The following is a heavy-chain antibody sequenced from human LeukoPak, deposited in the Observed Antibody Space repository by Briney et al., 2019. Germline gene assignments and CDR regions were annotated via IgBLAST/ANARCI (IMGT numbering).Heavy chain of an antibody. CDR1: GFTFSSYW. Sequence: PGGSLRPSCAASGFTFSSYWMSWVRQAPGKGLEWVANIKQDGSEKYYVDSVKGRFTISRDNAKNSLYLQMNSLRAEDTAVYYCARDLHDYVWGSYFLDYWGQGTLVTVSS. CDR2: IKQDGSEK. J-gene: IGHJ4*02. V-gene: IGHV3-7*01. CDR3: ARDLHDYVWGSYFLDY. D-gene: IGHD3-16*01.